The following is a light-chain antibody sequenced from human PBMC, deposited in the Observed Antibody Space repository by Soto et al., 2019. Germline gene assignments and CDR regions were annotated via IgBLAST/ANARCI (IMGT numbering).Light chain of an antibody. CDR1: SSDIGGHND. Sequence: QSALTQPPSASGSPGQSVTISCTGTSSDIGGHNDVSWYQQHPGKAPKLMIYEVSERPSGVPDRFSGSKSGNTASLTVSGLQAEDEADYYCSSYAGRNKYVFGTGTKLTVL. J-gene: IGLJ1*01. CDR2: EVS. V-gene: IGLV2-8*01. CDR3: SSYAGRNKYV.